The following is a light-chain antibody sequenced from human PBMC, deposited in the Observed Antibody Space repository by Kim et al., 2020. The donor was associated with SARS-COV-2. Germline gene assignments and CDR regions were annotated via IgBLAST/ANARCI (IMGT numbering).Light chain of an antibody. CDR2: DDR. CDR1: NDGGNI. CDR3: QVWDTASGHYV. Sequence: AQGNTTKSSCGGSNDGGNIVQWYQQQPGPAPVLVIYDDRDRHSGIGERFSGSSSGNTATLTISRVEAEDEGDYYCQVWDTASGHYVFGTGTKVTVL. J-gene: IGLJ1*01. V-gene: IGLV3-21*03.